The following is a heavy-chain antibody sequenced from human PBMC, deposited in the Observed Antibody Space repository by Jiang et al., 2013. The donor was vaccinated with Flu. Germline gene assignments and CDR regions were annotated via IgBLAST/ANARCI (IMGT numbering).Heavy chain of an antibody. CDR3: ARCGTAATRSRMFDS. V-gene: IGHV3-11*01. J-gene: IGHJ4*02. CDR1: GFTFSDYY. CDR2: ISSSGTSI. D-gene: IGHD2-15*01. Sequence: QLVESGGGLVHPGESLRLSCGASGFTFSDYYLTWIRQSPGKGLEWISHISSSGTSIYYADSVEGRFTISRDNANNLLFLQMNRLRAEDTAIYYCARCGTAATRSRMFDSWGQGTVVTVYS.